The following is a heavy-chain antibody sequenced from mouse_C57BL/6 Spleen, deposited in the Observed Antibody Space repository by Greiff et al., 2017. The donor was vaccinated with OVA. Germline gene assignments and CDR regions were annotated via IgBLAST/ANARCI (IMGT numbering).Heavy chain of an antibody. J-gene: IGHJ1*03. CDR2: IYPSDSET. CDR1: GYTFTSYW. V-gene: IGHV1-61*01. CDR3: ARRDGSTFWYFDV. Sequence: QVQLKQPGAELVRPGSSVKLSCKASGYTFTSYWMDWVKQRPGQGLEWIGNIYPSDSETHYNQKFKDKATLTVDKSSSTAYMQLSSLTSEDSAVYYCARRDGSTFWYFDVWGTGTTVTVSS. D-gene: IGHD1-1*01.